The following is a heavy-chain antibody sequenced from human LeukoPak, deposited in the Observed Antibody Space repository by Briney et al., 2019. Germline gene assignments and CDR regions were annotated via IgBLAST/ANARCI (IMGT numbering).Heavy chain of an antibody. Sequence: SVKVSCKDSGGTFSSYAISWVRQAPGQGLELMGGIIPILGTANYAEKFQGRVTITTDESTSTAYMELSSLRSEDTAVYYCGRGGDQRFRSYIDVWGKGTTVTVSS. CDR1: GGTFSSYA. J-gene: IGHJ6*03. CDR2: IIPILGTA. D-gene: IGHD2-2*01. CDR3: GRGGDQRFRSYIDV. V-gene: IGHV1-69*05.